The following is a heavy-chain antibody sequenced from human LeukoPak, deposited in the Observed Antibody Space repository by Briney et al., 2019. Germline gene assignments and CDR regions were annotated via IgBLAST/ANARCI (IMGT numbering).Heavy chain of an antibody. CDR1: GFTFSSYG. J-gene: IGHJ3*02. V-gene: IGHV3-33*01. CDR2: LWYDGSNK. CDR3: ARPAGIAVAGTDAFDI. Sequence: GRSLRLSCAASGFTFSSYGMHWVRQAPGKGLEWVAVLWYDGSNKYFADSVKGRFTISRDNSKNTLYLQMNSLRAEDTAVYYCARPAGIAVAGTDAFDIWGQGTMVTVSS. D-gene: IGHD6-19*01.